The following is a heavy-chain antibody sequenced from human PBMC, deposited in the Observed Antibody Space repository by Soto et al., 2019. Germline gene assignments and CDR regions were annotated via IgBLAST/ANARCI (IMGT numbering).Heavy chain of an antibody. CDR3: TIDTPVDAFEI. Sequence: QVKLVQSGAEVKKPGSSVNVSCKASGGTFSSNTVSWERQAPGQGLEWMGRIIPMLGITTYTQKFQGRVTISADKSTSTAYMFLGSLTYEDTAVYYCTIDTPVDAFEISGQGTMVTVSS. D-gene: IGHD3-9*01. CDR2: IIPMLGIT. CDR1: GGTFSSNT. J-gene: IGHJ3*02. V-gene: IGHV1-69*02.